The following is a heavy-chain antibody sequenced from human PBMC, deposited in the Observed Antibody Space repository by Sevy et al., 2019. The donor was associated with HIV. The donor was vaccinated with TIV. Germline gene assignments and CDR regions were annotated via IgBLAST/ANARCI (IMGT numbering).Heavy chain of an antibody. CDR3: TRVEGAADWGMDV. CDR2: IRGKRNGETK. V-gene: IGHV3-49*04. J-gene: IGHJ6*02. D-gene: IGHD1-26*01. CDR1: GFIFGDYT. Sequence: GGSLRLFCSPSGFIFGDYTVSWVRQAPGKGLEWIAFIRGKRNGETKEYAASVRGRLTISRDDSKSIVYLQMNSLKTEDTAVYYCTRVEGAADWGMDVWGQGTTVTVSS.